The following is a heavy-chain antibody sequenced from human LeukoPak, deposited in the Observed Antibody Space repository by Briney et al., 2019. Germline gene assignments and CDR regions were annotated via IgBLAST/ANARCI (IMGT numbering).Heavy chain of an antibody. CDR2: MSSDGINT. Sequence: GGSLRLSCATSGFTFRTTGVHWVRQGPGKGLEWVALMSSDGINTYYADSVKGRSTVSRDSSRDTLYLQMNSVRPDDTAVYYCAKDHSDSGRAFEYWGRGTLVTVSS. V-gene: IGHV3-30*18. CDR1: GFTFRTTG. J-gene: IGHJ4*02. CDR3: AKDHSDSGRAFEY. D-gene: IGHD1-26*01.